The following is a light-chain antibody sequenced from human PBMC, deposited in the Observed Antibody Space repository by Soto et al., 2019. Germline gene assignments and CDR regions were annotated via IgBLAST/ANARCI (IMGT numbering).Light chain of an antibody. CDR2: DVS. V-gene: IGLV2-14*01. J-gene: IGLJ1*01. CDR3: CSYAGSSTYV. CDR1: SSDVGGYNN. Sequence: QSALTQPASVSGSPGQSITISCTGTSSDVGGYNNVSWYQQHPGKAPEFMIYDVSNRPSGVSNRFSGTKSGNTASLTISGLQAEDEADYYCCSYAGSSTYVFGTGTKVTVL.